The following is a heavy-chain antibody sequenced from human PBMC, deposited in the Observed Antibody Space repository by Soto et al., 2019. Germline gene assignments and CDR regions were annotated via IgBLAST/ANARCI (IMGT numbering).Heavy chain of an antibody. CDR2: INPNSGGT. CDR1: GYTFTGYY. V-gene: IGHV1-2*02. CDR3: ARDGMYLGYCTNGVCLIDY. D-gene: IGHD2-8*01. J-gene: IGHJ4*02. Sequence: ASVKVSCKASGYTFTGYYMHWVRQAPGQGLEWMGWINPNSGGTNYAQKFQGRVTMTRDTSISTAYMELSRLRSDDTAVYYCARDGMYLGYCTNGVCLIDYCGQGTLVTVSS.